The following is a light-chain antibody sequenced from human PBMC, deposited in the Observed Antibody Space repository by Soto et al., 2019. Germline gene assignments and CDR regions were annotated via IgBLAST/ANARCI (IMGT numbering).Light chain of an antibody. CDR2: EVN. J-gene: IGLJ2*01. CDR3: CSYATTTL. Sequence: QSALTQPASVSGSPGQSITISCTGTSSTVGGFNVVSWYQQHPGKAPKVIIYEVNKRPSGVSNRFSGSKSGNTASLTVSGLQAEDGAEYYCCSYATTTLFGGGTKLTVL. CDR1: SSTVGGFNV. V-gene: IGLV2-23*02.